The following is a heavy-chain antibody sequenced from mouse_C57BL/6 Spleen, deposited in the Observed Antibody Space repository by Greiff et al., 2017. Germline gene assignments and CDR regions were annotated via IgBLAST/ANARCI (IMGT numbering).Heavy chain of an antibody. Sequence: EVHLVESGGGLVKPGGSLKLSCAASGFTFSDYGMHWVRQAPEKGLEWVAYISSGSSTIYYADTVKGRFTISRDNDKNTLFLQMTSLRFEDTAMYYCARRGGSSYSNYYAMDYWGQGTSVTVSS. CDR2: ISSGSSTI. J-gene: IGHJ4*01. V-gene: IGHV5-17*01. CDR1: GFTFSDYG. D-gene: IGHD1-1*01. CDR3: ARRGGSSYSNYYAMDY.